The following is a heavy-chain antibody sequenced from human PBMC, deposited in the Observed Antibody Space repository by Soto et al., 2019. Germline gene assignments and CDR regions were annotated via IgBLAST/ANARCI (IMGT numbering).Heavy chain of an antibody. D-gene: IGHD3-3*01. J-gene: IGHJ6*03. V-gene: IGHV4-34*01. Sequence: QVQLQQWGAGLLKPSETLSLTCAVYGGSFSGYYWSWIRQPPGKGLEWIGEINHSGSTNYNPSLKSRVIISVDTSKHQFSLKLSSVTAADTAVYYCARDSYYDFWSGYYTSQPRYYYYYYYMDVWGKGTTVTVSS. CDR2: INHSGST. CDR3: ARDSYYDFWSGYYTSQPRYYYYYYYMDV. CDR1: GGSFSGYY.